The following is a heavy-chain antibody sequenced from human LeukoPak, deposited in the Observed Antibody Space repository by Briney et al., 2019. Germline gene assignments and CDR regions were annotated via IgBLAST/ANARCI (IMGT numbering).Heavy chain of an antibody. D-gene: IGHD3-22*01. CDR1: GGSISTGGYY. CDR2: IYYSGST. CDR3: ARFHTSGYYRHFDF. J-gene: IGHJ4*02. V-gene: IGHV4-31*03. Sequence: SETLSLICTVSGGSISTGGYYWSWIRQHPGKGLEWIAYIYYSGSTYYNPSLKSRVTISVDTSKNQFSLKLSSVTAADTAVYYCARFHTSGYYRHFDFWGQGTLVTVSS.